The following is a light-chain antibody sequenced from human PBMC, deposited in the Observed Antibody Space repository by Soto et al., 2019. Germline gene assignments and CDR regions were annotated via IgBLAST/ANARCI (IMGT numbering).Light chain of an antibody. J-gene: IGKJ2*02. CDR2: AAS. CDR1: QSIRTY. V-gene: IGKV1-39*01. CDR3: QQSYSLPRT. Sequence: DLQMTQSPSSLSATVGDRVTMTCRASQSIRTYLNWYQQKPGKAPRLLIYAASSLLSGVPSRFSGSGAATDFTLTISSLQPEDFATYFCQQSYSLPRTFGQGTKLEI.